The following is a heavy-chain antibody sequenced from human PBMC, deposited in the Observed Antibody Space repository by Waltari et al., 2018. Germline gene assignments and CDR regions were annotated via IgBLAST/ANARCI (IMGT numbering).Heavy chain of an antibody. CDR2: IYYGGTT. V-gene: IGHV4-39*01. CDR3: ARHWKRNGYRFDP. D-gene: IGHD5-12*01. J-gene: IGHJ5*02. Sequence: QLQLQESGPGLVKPSETLSLTCTVSGGSISRSSYYWGWIRQSPGKGLEWIASIYYGGTTYYNPTLESRVTISGDTSKNQFSLKLSSVTAADTAVYYCARHWKRNGYRFDPWGQGTLVTVSS. CDR1: GGSISRSSYY.